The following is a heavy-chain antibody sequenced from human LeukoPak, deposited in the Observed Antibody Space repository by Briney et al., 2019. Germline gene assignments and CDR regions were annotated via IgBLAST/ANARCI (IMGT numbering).Heavy chain of an antibody. J-gene: IGHJ6*03. CDR2: INPNTGGT. D-gene: IGHD4-17*01. CDR3: ARSYGAYGNHYYYLDV. V-gene: IGHV1-2*06. CDR1: GYTFTGCY. Sequence: GASLKVSSKASGYTFTGCYMHWGRQGPGQGLEWIGRINPNTGGTNYAQKVQGRVTMTSDTSISTAAMELSRLKSDDTAVHYCARSYGAYGNHYYYLDVWGKGTTVTVSS.